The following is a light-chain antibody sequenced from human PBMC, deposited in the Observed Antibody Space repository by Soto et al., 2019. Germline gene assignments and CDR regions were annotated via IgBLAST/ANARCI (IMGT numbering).Light chain of an antibody. CDR2: GAS. CDR3: QHYGSSLSIT. V-gene: IGKV3-20*01. J-gene: IGKJ5*01. CDR1: QSVSSNY. Sequence: ESVLTQSPGTLSLSPGERATLSCRASQSVSSNYLAWYQHKPGQAPRLLIYGASSRATGIPDRFSGSGSGTDFSLTISSLEPEDCAVYYCQHYGSSLSITFGQGTRLEIK.